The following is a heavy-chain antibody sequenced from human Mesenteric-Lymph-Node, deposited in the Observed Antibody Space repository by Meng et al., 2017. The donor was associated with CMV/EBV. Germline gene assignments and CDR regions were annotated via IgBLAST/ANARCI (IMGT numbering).Heavy chain of an antibody. V-gene: IGHV5-51*01. CDR3: ARSRYDFWSGYYGMDV. Sequence: GGSLRLSCKGSGYSFTSYWIGWVRQMPGKGLEWMGIIYPGDSDTRYSPSFQGQVTISADKSISTAYLQWSSLKASDTAMYYCARSRYDFWSGYYGMDVWGQGTTVTVSS. CDR2: IYPGDSDT. J-gene: IGHJ6*02. D-gene: IGHD3-3*01. CDR1: GYSFTSYW.